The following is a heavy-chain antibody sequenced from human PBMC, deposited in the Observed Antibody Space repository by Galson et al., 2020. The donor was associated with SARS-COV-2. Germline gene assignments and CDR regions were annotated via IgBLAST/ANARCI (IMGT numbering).Heavy chain of an antibody. V-gene: IGHV1-46*01. D-gene: IGHD4-4*01. CDR2: INPSGGGT. Sequence: GESLKIYCKASGYTFTSYYIHWVRQAPGQGLEWMGIINPSGGGTTYAQKFQGRVTMTRDTSTSTVYMELSSLRSEDTAVYYCARDSQGGNDYNYLLFWGQGTLVTVSS. J-gene: IGHJ4*02. CDR3: ARDSQGGNDYNYLLF. CDR1: GYTFTSYY.